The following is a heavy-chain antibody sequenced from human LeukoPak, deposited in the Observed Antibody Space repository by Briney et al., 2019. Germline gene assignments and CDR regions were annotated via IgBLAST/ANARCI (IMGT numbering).Heavy chain of an antibody. J-gene: IGHJ6*03. D-gene: IGHD3-3*01. CDR1: GFTFSSYG. V-gene: IGHV3-30*02. CDR2: IRYDGSNK. Sequence: GGSLRLSCAASGFTFSSYGMHWVRQAPGKGLEWVAFIRYDGSNKYYADSVKGRFTISRDNSKNTLYLQMNSLRAEDTAVYYCAKDKRYDFWRSYMDVWGKGTTVTVSS. CDR3: AKDKRYDFWRSYMDV.